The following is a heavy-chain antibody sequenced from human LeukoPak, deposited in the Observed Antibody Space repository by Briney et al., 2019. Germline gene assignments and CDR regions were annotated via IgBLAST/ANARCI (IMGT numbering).Heavy chain of an antibody. Sequence: GGTLRLSCAASGFTFSSYGMHWVRQAPGKGLEWVAVIWYDGSNKYYADSVKGRFTISRDNSKNTLYLQMNSLRAEDTAVYYCAKLVALDAFDIWGQGTMVTVSS. V-gene: IGHV3-33*06. CDR2: IWYDGSNK. D-gene: IGHD2-8*02. CDR1: GFTFSSYG. J-gene: IGHJ3*02. CDR3: AKLVALDAFDI.